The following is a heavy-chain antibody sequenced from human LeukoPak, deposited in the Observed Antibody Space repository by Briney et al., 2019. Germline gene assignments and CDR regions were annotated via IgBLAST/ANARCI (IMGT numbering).Heavy chain of an antibody. J-gene: IGHJ4*02. V-gene: IGHV1-18*01. Sequence: GASVKVSCKASGYTFTNYGITWVRQAPGQGLEWMGWISGYTGNTNYAQKFKGRVIMTTETSTSTAYLELRSLRSGDTAVYYCARLNLGYCSGGSCYGNHFNYWGQGTLVTVSS. CDR2: ISGYTGNT. D-gene: IGHD2-15*01. CDR1: GYTFTNYG. CDR3: ARLNLGYCSGGSCYGNHFNY.